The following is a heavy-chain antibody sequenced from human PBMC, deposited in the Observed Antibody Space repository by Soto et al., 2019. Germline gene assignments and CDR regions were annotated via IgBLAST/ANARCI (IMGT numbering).Heavy chain of an antibody. V-gene: IGHV4-39*01. CDR1: GGSISSSSYY. D-gene: IGHD2-15*01. J-gene: IGHJ4*02. CDR3: AFSYCSGGSCYLGNFDY. Sequence: QLQLQESGPGLVKPSETLSLTCTVSGGSISSSSYYWGWIRQPPGKGLEWIGSIYYSGSTYYNPYLKSRVTISVDTSKNQFSLKLSSVTAADTAVYYCAFSYCSGGSCYLGNFDYWGQGTLVTVSS. CDR2: IYYSGST.